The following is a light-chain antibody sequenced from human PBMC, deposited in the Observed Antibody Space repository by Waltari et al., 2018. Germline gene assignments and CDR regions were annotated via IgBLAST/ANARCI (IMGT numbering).Light chain of an antibody. V-gene: IGKV1-5*03. CDR3: QQYYNYPRT. Sequence: DIQMTQSPSTLSASVGDRVTITCRASQSIDTWLAWYPQKPGKAPKLLIYRASSLQSGVPSGFSGSGSGTEFTLTISSLQPDDFATYYCQQYYNYPRTFGQGTKVEIK. CDR2: RAS. J-gene: IGKJ1*01. CDR1: QSIDTW.